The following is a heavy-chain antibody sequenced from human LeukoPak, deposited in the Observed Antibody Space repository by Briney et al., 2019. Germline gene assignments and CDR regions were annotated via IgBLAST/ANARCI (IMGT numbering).Heavy chain of an antibody. Sequence: GGSLRLSCAASGFTFSSYGMSWVRQAPGKGLEWVAVISYDGSNKYYADSVKGRFTISRDNSKNTLYLQMNSLRAEDTAVYYCARGLGILTGYYYYYMDVWGKGTTVTVSS. D-gene: IGHD3-9*01. V-gene: IGHV3-30*03. CDR2: ISYDGSNK. CDR3: ARGLGILTGYYYYYMDV. CDR1: GFTFSSYG. J-gene: IGHJ6*03.